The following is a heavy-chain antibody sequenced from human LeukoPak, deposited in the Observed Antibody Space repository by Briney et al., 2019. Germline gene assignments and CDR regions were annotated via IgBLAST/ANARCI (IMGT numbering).Heavy chain of an antibody. CDR1: GYTFTSHF. J-gene: IGHJ5*02. D-gene: IGHD5-18*01. V-gene: IGHV1-18*04. CDR2: ISAYNANT. CDR3: ARDPNVDTAMAINWFDP. Sequence: GASVKVSCKASGYTFTSHFMHWVRQAPGQGLEWMGWISAYNANTNYAQKLQGRVTMTTDTSTSTAYMELRSLRSDDTAVYYCARDPNVDTAMAINWFDPWGQGTLVTVSS.